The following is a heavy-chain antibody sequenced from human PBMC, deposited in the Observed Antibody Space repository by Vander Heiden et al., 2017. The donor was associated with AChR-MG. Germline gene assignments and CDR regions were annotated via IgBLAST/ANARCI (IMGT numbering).Heavy chain of an antibody. V-gene: IGHV3-30-3*01. CDR2: ISYDGSNK. D-gene: IGHD3-10*01. Sequence: QVQLVESGGGVVQPGRSLRLSCAASGFTFSSYAMHWVRPAPGKGLEWVAVISYDGSNKDYADSVKGRFTISRDNSKNTLYLQMNSLRAEDTAVYYCARAPGPYYYGSGSYYPLYYYYYYGMDVWGQGTTVTVSS. CDR3: ARAPGPYYYGSGSYYPLYYYYYYGMDV. CDR1: GFTFSSYA. J-gene: IGHJ6*02.